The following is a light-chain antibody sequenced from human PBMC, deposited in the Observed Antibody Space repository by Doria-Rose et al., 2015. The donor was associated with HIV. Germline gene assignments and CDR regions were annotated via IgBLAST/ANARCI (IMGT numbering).Light chain of an antibody. J-gene: IGKJ1*01. Sequence: TQSPGTLSLSPGERATLSCRASQSFSSTYLAWYQQKPGQAPSLLIYDGSTRATGVPDRFSASRSGTDFTLTINRPEPEDFALYYCHQYGTSWTFGQGAKVEI. V-gene: IGKV3-20*01. CDR2: DGS. CDR1: QSFSSTY. CDR3: HQYGTSWT.